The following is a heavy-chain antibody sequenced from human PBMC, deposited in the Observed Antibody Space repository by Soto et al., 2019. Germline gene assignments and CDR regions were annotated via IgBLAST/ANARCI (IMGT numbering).Heavy chain of an antibody. D-gene: IGHD3-9*01. CDR2: IFYSGST. CDR1: GGSISGYY. V-gene: IGHV4-59*01. CDR3: ARYNDLLTVIDP. Sequence: SETLSLTCTVSGGSISGYYWTWVRQPPEKGLEWIGYIFYSGSTKYNPSLKSRVTISLDTSKNQFSLKLSSVTAADTAVYYCARYNDLLTVIDPWGQGTLVTVSS. J-gene: IGHJ5*02.